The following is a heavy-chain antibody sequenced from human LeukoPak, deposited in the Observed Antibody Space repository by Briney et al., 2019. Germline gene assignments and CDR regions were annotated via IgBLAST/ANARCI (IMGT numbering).Heavy chain of an antibody. D-gene: IGHD6-19*01. Sequence: GASVKVSCKASGGTFSSYAISWVRQAPGQGLEWMGGIIPIFGTANYAQKFQGRVTITTDESTSTAYMELSSLRSEDTAVYYCARVSEPRPSGWYYFNYWGQGTLVTVSS. J-gene: IGHJ4*02. CDR3: ARVSEPRPSGWYYFNY. CDR1: GGTFSSYA. CDR2: IIPIFGTA. V-gene: IGHV1-69*05.